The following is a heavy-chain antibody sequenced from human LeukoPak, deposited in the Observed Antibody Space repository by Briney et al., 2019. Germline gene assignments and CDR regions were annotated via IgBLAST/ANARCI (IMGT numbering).Heavy chain of an antibody. CDR1: GYTFTGYY. V-gene: IGHV1-3*03. Sequence: ASVKVSCKASGYTFTGYYMHWVRQAPGQGLEWMGWINAGNGNTKYSQEFQGRVTITRDTSASTAYMELSSLRSEDMAVYYCARDRGEVAPYYYMDVWGKGTTVTVSS. J-gene: IGHJ6*03. D-gene: IGHD3-10*01. CDR2: INAGNGNT. CDR3: ARDRGEVAPYYYMDV.